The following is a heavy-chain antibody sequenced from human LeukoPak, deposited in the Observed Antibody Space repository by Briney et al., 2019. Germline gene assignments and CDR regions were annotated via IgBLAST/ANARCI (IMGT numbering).Heavy chain of an antibody. D-gene: IGHD2-2*01. V-gene: IGHV3-30*02. J-gene: IGHJ4*02. CDR3: SYQLLLPFDY. Sequence: PGGSLRLSCAASGFTFSSHGMHWVRQAPGKGLEWVAFIRYDGSNKYYADSVKGRFTISRDNSKNTLYLQMNSLRAEDTAVYYCSYQLLLPFDYWGQGTLVTVSS. CDR1: GFTFSSHG. CDR2: IRYDGSNK.